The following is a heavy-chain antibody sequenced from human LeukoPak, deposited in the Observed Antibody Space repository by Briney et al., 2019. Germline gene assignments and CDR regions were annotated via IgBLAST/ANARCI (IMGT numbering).Heavy chain of an antibody. CDR1: GFTFSSYG. Sequence: GGSLRLSCAASGFTFSSYGMHWVRQDPGKGLEWVAVISYDGSNKYYADSVKGRFTISRDNSKNTLYLQMNSLRAEDTAVYYCARDWGIDYWGQGTLVTVSS. CDR2: ISYDGSNK. D-gene: IGHD3-16*01. J-gene: IGHJ4*02. V-gene: IGHV3-30*19. CDR3: ARDWGIDY.